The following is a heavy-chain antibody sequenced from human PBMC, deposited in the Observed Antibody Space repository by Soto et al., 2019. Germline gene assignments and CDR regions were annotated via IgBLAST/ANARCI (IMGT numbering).Heavy chain of an antibody. CDR2: INHTGGT. J-gene: IGHJ5*02. CDR1: GGSVNGYY. CDR3: STRITVFGLLIPPFDP. D-gene: IGHD3-3*01. Sequence: SETLSLTCAVYGGSVNGYYWNWIRQPPGKGLEWIGEINHTGGTHYNPSLKSRGTMSVDTYKNQFSLRLSSVTASDTAIYYCSTRITVFGLLIPPFDPWGQGTQVTVSS. V-gene: IGHV4-34*01.